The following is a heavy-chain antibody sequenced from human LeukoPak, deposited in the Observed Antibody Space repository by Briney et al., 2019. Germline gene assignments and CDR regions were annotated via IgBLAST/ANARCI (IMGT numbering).Heavy chain of an antibody. CDR1: GFTFSSYA. Sequence: GGSLRLSCAASGFTFSSYAMSWVRQAPGKGLEWVANIKQDGSEKYYVDSVKGRFTISRDNAKNSLYLQMNSLRAEDTAVYYCARVRRGIAAAGTSYYYYYYMDVWGKGTTVTVSS. D-gene: IGHD6-13*01. CDR3: ARVRRGIAAAGTSYYYYYYMDV. CDR2: IKQDGSEK. J-gene: IGHJ6*03. V-gene: IGHV3-7*01.